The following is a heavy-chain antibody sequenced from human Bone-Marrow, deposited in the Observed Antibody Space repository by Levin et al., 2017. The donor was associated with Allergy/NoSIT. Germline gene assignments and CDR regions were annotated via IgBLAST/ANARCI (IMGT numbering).Heavy chain of an antibody. D-gene: IGHD2-21*02. V-gene: IGHV3-48*02. CDR2: ISSSSSTI. Sequence: GGSLRLSCAASGFTFSSYSMNWVRQAPGKGLEWVSYISSSSSTIYYADSVKGRFTISRDNAKNSLYLQMNSLRDEDTAVYYCARDVYCGGDCYITLTYYYDDGMDVWGQGTTVTVSS. J-gene: IGHJ6*02. CDR1: GFTFSSYS. CDR3: ARDVYCGGDCYITLTYYYDDGMDV.